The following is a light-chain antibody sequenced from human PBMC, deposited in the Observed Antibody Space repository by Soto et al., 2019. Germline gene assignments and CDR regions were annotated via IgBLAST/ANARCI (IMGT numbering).Light chain of an antibody. V-gene: IGLV2-18*02. CDR1: SSDVGIYNR. CDR2: GVS. CDR3: SSYTTSSTYV. Sequence: QSVLTPPACVSGSPGQSVAISFPGTSSDVGIYNRVSWYQHPPGTAPKLMIYGVSNRPSGVPDRFSGSKSGNTASLTISGLQAEDEADYYCSSYTTSSTYVFGTGTKVTGL. J-gene: IGLJ1*01.